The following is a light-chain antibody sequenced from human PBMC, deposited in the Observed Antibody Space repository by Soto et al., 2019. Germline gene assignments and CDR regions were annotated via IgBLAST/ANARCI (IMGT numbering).Light chain of an antibody. CDR3: SSYTSNNTWV. CDR1: SSDVATYNL. V-gene: IGLV2-14*02. CDR2: EVT. J-gene: IGLJ3*02. Sequence: QSALTQPASVSGSPGQSITISCTGTSSDVATYNLVSWYQQRPGTAPQLIIYEVTKRPSGVSNRFSGSKSGNTASLTISGLQAEDESDYYCSSYTSNNTWVFGGGTKLTVL.